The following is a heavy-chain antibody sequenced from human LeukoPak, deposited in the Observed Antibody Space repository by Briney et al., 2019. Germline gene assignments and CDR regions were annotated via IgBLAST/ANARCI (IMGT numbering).Heavy chain of an antibody. D-gene: IGHD3-16*02. Sequence: GGSLRLSCAASGFTFSSYAMNWVRQAPGMGLEWVSAISGSGGDIYYTESVKGRFSISRDNSKNTVYLQMNSLRAEDTAVYSCAKGGYSDYVWGSNRYFDYWGQGTLVTVSS. CDR3: AKGGYSDYVWGSNRYFDY. V-gene: IGHV3-23*01. J-gene: IGHJ4*02. CDR2: ISGSGGDI. CDR1: GFTFSSYA.